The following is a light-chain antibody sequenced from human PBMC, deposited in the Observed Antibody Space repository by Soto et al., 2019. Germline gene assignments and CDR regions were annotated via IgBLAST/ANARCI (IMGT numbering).Light chain of an antibody. CDR1: QGVGGW. V-gene: IGKV1-27*01. CDR2: AAS. J-gene: IGKJ4*01. Sequence: DIQMTQSPSTLSASVGDRVTMTCRASQGVGGWLAWYQQKPGKAPKLLIYAASTLQAGVPSRFSGSGSGTDFTLTISSLQPEDVAAYYCQKYNSAPLTFGGGTKVDIK. CDR3: QKYNSAPLT.